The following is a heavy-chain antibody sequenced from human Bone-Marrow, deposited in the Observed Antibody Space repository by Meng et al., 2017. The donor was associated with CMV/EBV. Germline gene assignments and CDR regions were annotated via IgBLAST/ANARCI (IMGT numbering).Heavy chain of an antibody. CDR3: ARRYCSTTSCYGLNDYYYGMDV. J-gene: IGHJ6*02. V-gene: IGHV3-21*01. Sequence: GGSLRLSCAASGFTVSSNYMSWVRQAPGKGLEWVSGISWNSGSIGYADSVKGRFTISRDNAKNSLYLQMNSLRAEDTAVYYCARRYCSTTSCYGLNDYYYGMDVWGQGTTVTVSS. CDR1: GFTVSSNY. CDR2: ISWNSGSI. D-gene: IGHD2-2*01.